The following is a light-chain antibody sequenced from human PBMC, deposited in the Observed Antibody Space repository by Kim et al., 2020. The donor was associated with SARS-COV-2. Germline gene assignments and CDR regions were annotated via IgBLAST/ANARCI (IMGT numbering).Light chain of an antibody. J-gene: IGLJ1*01. CDR3: QAWDSSTEV. CDR1: KLGDKY. Sequence: SVSPGQTGSITCSGDKLGDKYACWYQQKPGQSPVLVIYQDSKRPSGIPEKFSGSNSGNTATLTNSGTQAMDEADYYCQAWDSSTEVFGTGTKVTVL. V-gene: IGLV3-1*01. CDR2: QDS.